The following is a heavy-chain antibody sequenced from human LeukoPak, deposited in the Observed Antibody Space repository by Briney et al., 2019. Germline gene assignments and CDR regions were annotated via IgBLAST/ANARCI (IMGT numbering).Heavy chain of an antibody. D-gene: IGHD6-19*01. V-gene: IGHV4-39*07. CDR1: GGSISSSSYY. CDR3: AREASGCEDY. J-gene: IGHJ4*02. Sequence: PSETLSLTCTVSGGSISSSSYYWGWIRQPPGKGLEWIGSIYYSGSTNYNPSLKSRVTISVDKSKNQFSLKPSSVTAADTAVYYCAREASGCEDYWGQGTLVTVSS. CDR2: IYYSGST.